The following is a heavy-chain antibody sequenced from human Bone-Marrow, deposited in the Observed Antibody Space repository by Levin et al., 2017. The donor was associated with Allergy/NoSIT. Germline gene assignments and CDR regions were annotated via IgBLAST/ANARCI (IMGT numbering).Heavy chain of an antibody. CDR3: ARDPLLRITMILHRGWNAFDI. J-gene: IGHJ3*02. CDR2: ISYDGSNK. V-gene: IGHV3-30-3*01. CDR1: GFTFSSYA. D-gene: IGHD3-22*01. Sequence: GALRLSCAASGFTFSSYAMHWVRQAPGKGLEWVAVISYDGSNKYYADSVKGRFTISRDNSKNTLYLQMNSLRAEDTAVYYCARDPLLRITMILHRGWNAFDIWGQGTMVTVSS.